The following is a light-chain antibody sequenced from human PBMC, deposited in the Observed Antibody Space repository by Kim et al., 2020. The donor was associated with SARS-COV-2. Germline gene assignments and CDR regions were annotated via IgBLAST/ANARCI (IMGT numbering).Light chain of an antibody. V-gene: IGKV3-15*01. J-gene: IGKJ4*01. Sequence: EIVMTQSPATLSVSPGERATLSCRASQTVSSDLAWYQQKPGQAPRLLIYGASTRATGIAARFSGSESGTEFTLTISSLQSEDFAVYYCQQYNKWPLTFGGETKVDIK. CDR2: GAS. CDR1: QTVSSD. CDR3: QQYNKWPLT.